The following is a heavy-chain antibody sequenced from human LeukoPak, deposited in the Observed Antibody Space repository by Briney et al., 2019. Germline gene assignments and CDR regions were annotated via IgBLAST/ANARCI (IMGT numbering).Heavy chain of an antibody. D-gene: IGHD2-15*01. CDR3: ARAAYCSDSTCYSRD. V-gene: IGHV7-4-1*02. CDR1: GYTFTNYA. J-gene: IGHJ4*02. Sequence: ASVKVSCKASGYTFTNYAMKWVRQAPGQGLEWMGWINTNTGNPSYAQGFTGRFVFSLDTSVGTAYLEISSLKAEDTAVYYCARAAYCSDSTCYSRDWGQGTLVTVSS. CDR2: INTNTGNP.